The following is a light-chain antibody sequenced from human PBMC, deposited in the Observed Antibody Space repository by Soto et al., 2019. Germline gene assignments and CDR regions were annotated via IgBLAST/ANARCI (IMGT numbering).Light chain of an antibody. CDR1: SSDVGNYNL. J-gene: IGLJ1*01. Sequence: QAVVTQPASVSGSPGQSITISCTGTSSDVGNYNLVSWYQQHPGKVPKFIIYEVSKRPSGISNRFSGSKSGNTASLTISGLQAEDEADYYCCSFAISSTYVFGSGTKLTVL. CDR3: CSFAISSTYV. V-gene: IGLV2-23*02. CDR2: EVS.